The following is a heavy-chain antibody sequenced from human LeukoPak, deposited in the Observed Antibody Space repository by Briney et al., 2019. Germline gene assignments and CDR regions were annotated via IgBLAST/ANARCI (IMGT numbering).Heavy chain of an antibody. D-gene: IGHD3-3*01. V-gene: IGHV4-38-2*02. CDR3: ARSPCDFWSGYYYSDY. CDR2: IYHSGST. J-gene: IGHJ4*02. Sequence: SETLSLTCTVSGYSISSGYYWGWIRQPPGKGLEWIGSIYHSGSTYYNPSLKSRVTISVDTSKNQFSLKLSSVTAADTAVYYCARSPCDFWSGYYYSDYWGQGTLVTVSS. CDR1: GYSISSGYY.